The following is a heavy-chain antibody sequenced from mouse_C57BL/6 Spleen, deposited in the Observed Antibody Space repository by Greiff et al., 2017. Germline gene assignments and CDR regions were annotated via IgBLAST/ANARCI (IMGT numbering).Heavy chain of an antibody. CDR3: VRSQNWDGGFAY. CDR2: IYPGDGDT. V-gene: IGHV1-80*01. Sequence: QVQLKQSGAELVKPGASVKISCKASGYAFSSYWMNWVKQRPGKGLEWIGQIYPGDGDTNYNGKFKGKATLTADKSSSTAYMQLSSLTSEDSAVYFCVRSQNWDGGFAYWGQGTLVTVSA. D-gene: IGHD4-1*01. CDR1: GYAFSSYW. J-gene: IGHJ3*01.